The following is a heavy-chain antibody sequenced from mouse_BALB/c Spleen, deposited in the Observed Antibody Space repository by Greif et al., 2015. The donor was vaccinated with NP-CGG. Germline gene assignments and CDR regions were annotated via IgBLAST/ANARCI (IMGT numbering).Heavy chain of an antibody. Sequence: VQLQQSGAELVRPGTSVMVSCKASGYAFTNYLIEWVKQRPGQGLEWIGVINPGSGGTNYNEKFKGKATLTADKSSSTAYMQLSSLTSDDSAVYFCALYYGSSLWFAYWGQGTLVTVSA. D-gene: IGHD1-1*01. J-gene: IGHJ3*01. V-gene: IGHV1-54*01. CDR3: ALYYGSSLWFAY. CDR2: INPGSGGT. CDR1: GYAFTNYL.